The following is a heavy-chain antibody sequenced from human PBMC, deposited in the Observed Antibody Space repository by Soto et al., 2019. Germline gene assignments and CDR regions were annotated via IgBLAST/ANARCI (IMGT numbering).Heavy chain of an antibody. CDR1: GGSISSYY. J-gene: IGHJ6*02. CDR2: IYYSGST. D-gene: IGHD3-3*01. V-gene: IGHV4-59*01. CDR3: ARDRSYFDDFWSGYYGYGMDV. Sequence: SETLSLTCTVSGGSISSYYWSWIRQPPGKGLEWIGYIYYSGSTNYNPSLKSRVTISVDTSKNQFSLKLSSVTAADTAVYYCARDRSYFDDFWSGYYGYGMDVWGQGNTVTVSS.